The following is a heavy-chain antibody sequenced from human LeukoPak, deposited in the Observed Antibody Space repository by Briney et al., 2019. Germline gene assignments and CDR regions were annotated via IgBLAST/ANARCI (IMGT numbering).Heavy chain of an antibody. V-gene: IGHV1-2*02. CDR3: ARTYCNSTRCSNWFDP. Sequence: GASVKVSCKASGYSFIGYYMHWVRQAPGQGLEWMGWINPNSGGTNYAQKFQGRVTMTRDTSISTAYMELSRLRSDDTAVHYCARTYCNSTRCSNWFDPWGQGTLVTVSS. CDR1: GYSFIGYY. J-gene: IGHJ5*02. CDR2: INPNSGGT. D-gene: IGHD2-2*01.